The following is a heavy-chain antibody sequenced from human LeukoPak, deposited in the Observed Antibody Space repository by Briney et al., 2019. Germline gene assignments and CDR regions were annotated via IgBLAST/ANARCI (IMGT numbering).Heavy chain of an antibody. V-gene: IGHV3-53*01. CDR2: IYSGGST. CDR1: GFTVSSNY. Sequence: GGSLRLSCAASGFTVSSNYMSWVRQAPGKGLEWVSVIYSGGSTYYADSVKGRFTISRDNSKNTLFLQMNSLRDEDTAVYYCATRGRAGYYYGMDVWGQGTTVTVSS. D-gene: IGHD3-3*01. J-gene: IGHJ6*02. CDR3: ATRGRAGYYYGMDV.